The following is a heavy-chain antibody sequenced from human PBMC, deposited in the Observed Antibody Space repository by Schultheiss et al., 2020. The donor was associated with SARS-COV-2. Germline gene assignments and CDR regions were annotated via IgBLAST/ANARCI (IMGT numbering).Heavy chain of an antibody. CDR3: ARQYVAAADYWFDP. CDR1: GGSITSYY. J-gene: IGHJ5*02. Sequence: SETLSLTCTVSGGSITSYYWSWIRQPPGKGLEWIGYIYYSGSTNYNPSLKSRLTISVDTSKNQFSLKLSSVTAADTAVYYCARQYVAAADYWFDPWGKGTLVTVSS. CDR2: IYYSGST. D-gene: IGHD6-13*01. V-gene: IGHV4-59*01.